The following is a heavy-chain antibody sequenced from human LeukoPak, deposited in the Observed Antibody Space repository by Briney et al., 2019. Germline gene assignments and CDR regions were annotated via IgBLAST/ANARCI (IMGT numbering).Heavy chain of an antibody. CDR3: ARGAIAVSTNWFDP. J-gene: IGHJ5*02. CDR1: GGSISSGGYY. V-gene: IGHV4-31*03. D-gene: IGHD6-19*01. Sequence: SQTLSLTCTVSGGSISSGGYYWSWIRQHPGKGLEWTGYIYYSGSTYYNPSLKSRVTISVDTSKNQFSLKLSSVTAADTAVYYCARGAIAVSTNWFDPWGQGTLVTVSS. CDR2: IYYSGST.